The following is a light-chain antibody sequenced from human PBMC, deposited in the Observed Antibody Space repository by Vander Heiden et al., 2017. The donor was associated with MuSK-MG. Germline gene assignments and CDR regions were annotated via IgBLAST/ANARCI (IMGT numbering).Light chain of an antibody. J-gene: IGKJ2*01. CDR3: RQAYSDPYT. Sequence: AIQMTQSPSSLSASVGDSVTITCRASQAIRNDLGWFQQKPGKAPKFLIYAASSLQSGVPSRFSGRGSGTEFTLTISSLQPEDFATYSCRQAYSDPYTFGPGTKLEIK. CDR2: AAS. CDR1: QAIRND. V-gene: IGKV1-6*01.